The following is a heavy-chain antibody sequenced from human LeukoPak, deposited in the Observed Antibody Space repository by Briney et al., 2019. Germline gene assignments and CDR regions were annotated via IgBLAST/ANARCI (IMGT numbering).Heavy chain of an antibody. CDR2: IIGTSEM. D-gene: IGHD6-13*01. V-gene: IGHV3-21*06. Sequence: GGSMRLSCAASGFSFSSYTMKWVRLAPGRGLEWVSSIIGTSEMHYADSVKGRFTVSRDNDKNSLFLQLYSLSVEDTAVYYCTRAIIVALGTGPFDIWGQGTVVTVSS. CDR1: GFSFSSYT. J-gene: IGHJ3*02. CDR3: TRAIIVALGTGPFDI.